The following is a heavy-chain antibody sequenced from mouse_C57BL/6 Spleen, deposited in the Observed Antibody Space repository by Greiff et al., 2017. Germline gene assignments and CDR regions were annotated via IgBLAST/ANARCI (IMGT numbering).Heavy chain of an antibody. V-gene: IGHV1-80*01. CDR2: IYPGDGDT. D-gene: IGHD2-4*01. CDR3: ARWHYDYGFAY. CDR1: GYAFRSYW. Sequence: VQLQQSGAELVKPGASVKISCKASGYAFRSYWMNWVKQRPGKGLEWIGQIYPGDGDTNSNGKLKGKATLTADKSSSTAYMQLSSLTSEDSAVYFCARWHYDYGFAYWGQGTLVTVSA. J-gene: IGHJ3*01.